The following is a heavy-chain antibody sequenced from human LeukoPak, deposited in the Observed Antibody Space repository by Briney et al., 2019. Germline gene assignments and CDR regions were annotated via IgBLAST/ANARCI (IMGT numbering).Heavy chain of an antibody. V-gene: IGHV3-7*01. D-gene: IGHD3-9*01. J-gene: IGHJ4*02. Sequence: GGSLRLSCVASGLTFSRLWMSWVRQAPGKGLEWVANIKQDGSEKYYVDSVKGRFTISRDNAKNSLWLQMNSLRAEDTAVYYCARDRGPVLRYFDWSPDYWGQGTLVTVSS. CDR3: ARDRGPVLRYFDWSPDY. CDR2: IKQDGSEK. CDR1: GLTFSRLW.